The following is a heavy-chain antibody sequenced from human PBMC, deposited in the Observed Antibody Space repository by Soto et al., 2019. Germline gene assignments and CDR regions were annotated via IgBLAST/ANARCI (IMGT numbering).Heavy chain of an antibody. V-gene: IGHV4-31*03. CDR2: IYHSGST. CDR3: AREAAGILNWFDP. Sequence: QVQLQESGPGLVKPSQTLSLTCTVSGGSISSGGYYWSWIRQHPGKGLEWIGYIYHSGSTYYNPSLKSRVTISVDTSKNQCSLKGSSVTAADTAVYYCAREAAGILNWFDPWGQGTLVTVSS. CDR1: GGSISSGGYY. D-gene: IGHD6-25*01. J-gene: IGHJ5*02.